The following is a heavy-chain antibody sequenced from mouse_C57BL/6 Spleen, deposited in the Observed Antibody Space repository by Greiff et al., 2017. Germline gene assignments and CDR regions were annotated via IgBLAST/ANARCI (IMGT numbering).Heavy chain of an antibody. CDR1: GFSLSTFGMG. CDR3: ARITPGYYGSRRGYYAMDY. Sequence: QVTLKVSGPGILQPSQTLSLTCSFSGFSLSTFGMGVGWIRQPSGKGLEWLAHIWWDDDKYYNPALKSRLTISKDTSKNQVFLKIANVDTADTATYYCARITPGYYGSRRGYYAMDYWGQGTSVTVSS. CDR2: IWWDDDK. V-gene: IGHV8-8*01. D-gene: IGHD1-1*01. J-gene: IGHJ4*01.